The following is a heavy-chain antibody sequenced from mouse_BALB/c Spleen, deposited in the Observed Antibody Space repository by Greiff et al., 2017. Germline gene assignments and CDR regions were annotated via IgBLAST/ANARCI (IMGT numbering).Heavy chain of an antibody. J-gene: IGHJ2*01. CDR3: AREIAYDYGSSYDY. CDR1: GYTFTSYW. CDR2: INPSNGRT. Sequence: QVQLQQPGAELVKPGASVKLSCKASGYTFTSYWMHWVKQRPGQGLEWIGEINPSNGRTNYNEKFKSKATLTVDKSSSTAYMQLSSLTSEDSAVYYGAREIAYDYGSSYDYWGQGTTLTVSS. D-gene: IGHD1-1*01. V-gene: IGHV1S81*02.